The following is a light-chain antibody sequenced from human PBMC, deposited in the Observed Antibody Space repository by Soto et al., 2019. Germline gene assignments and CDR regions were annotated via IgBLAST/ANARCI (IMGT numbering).Light chain of an antibody. J-gene: IGKJ1*01. Sequence: EIVLTQSPGTLSLSPGERATLSCRASQSVSSSYLAWYQQKHGQAPRLLIYGASNRATGIPDRFSGSGSGTDFTLTISRLEPEDFAVYYCQQYGSSGTFGQGTKVEIK. CDR3: QQYGSSGT. CDR1: QSVSSSY. V-gene: IGKV3-20*01. CDR2: GAS.